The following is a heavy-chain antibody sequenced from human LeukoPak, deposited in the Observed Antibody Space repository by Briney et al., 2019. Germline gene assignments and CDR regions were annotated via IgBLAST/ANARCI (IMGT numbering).Heavy chain of an antibody. V-gene: IGHV3-23*01. CDR1: GFTFSNAW. CDR2: ISGSGGST. CDR3: AKGRTAYCSSTSCYTIDY. Sequence: GGSLRLSCAASGFTFSNAWMSWVRQAPGKGLEWVSGISGSGGSTYYADSVKGRFTISRDNSKNTLYLQMNSLRAEDTAVYYCAKGRTAYCSSTSCYTIDYWGQGTLVTVSS. D-gene: IGHD2-2*02. J-gene: IGHJ4*02.